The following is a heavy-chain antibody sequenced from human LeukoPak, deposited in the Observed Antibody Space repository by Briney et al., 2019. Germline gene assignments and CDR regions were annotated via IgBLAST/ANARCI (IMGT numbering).Heavy chain of an antibody. V-gene: IGHV3-30*03. J-gene: IGHJ4*02. CDR3: AREAYYYQFDY. Sequence: SGGSLRLSCAASDFTFSGYSMNWVRQAPGKGLEWVAVISYDGSNKYYADSVKGRFTISRDNSKNTLYLQMNSLRAEDTAVYYCAREAYYYQFDYWGQGTLVTVSS. CDR1: DFTFSGYS. D-gene: IGHD3-10*01. CDR2: ISYDGSNK.